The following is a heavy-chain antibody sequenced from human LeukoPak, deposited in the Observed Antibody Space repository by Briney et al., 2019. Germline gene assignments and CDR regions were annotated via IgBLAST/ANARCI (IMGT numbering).Heavy chain of an antibody. J-gene: IGHJ6*02. V-gene: IGHV1-24*01. Sequence: GASVKVSCKVSGYTLTELSMHWVRQAPGKGLEWMGGFDPEDGETIYAQKFQGRVTMTEDTSTDTAYMELSSLRSDDTAVYYCARDLQERPYYYYYGMDVWGQGTTVTVSS. CDR2: FDPEDGET. CDR1: GYTLTELS. CDR3: ARDLQERPYYYYYGMDV. D-gene: IGHD1-1*01.